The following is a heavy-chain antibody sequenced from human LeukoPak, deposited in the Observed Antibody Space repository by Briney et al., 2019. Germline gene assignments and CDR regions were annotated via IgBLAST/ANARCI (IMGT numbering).Heavy chain of an antibody. V-gene: IGHV4-39*07. J-gene: IGHJ3*02. CDR3: ARPQYYDILTGYYLRAFDI. CDR2: IYYSGST. Sequence: SETLSLTCTVSGGSISSSSYYWGWIRQPPGKGLEWIGSIYYSGSTYYNPSLKSRVTISVDTSKNQFSLKLSSVTAADTAVYYCARPQYYDILTGYYLRAFDIWGQGTMVTVSS. D-gene: IGHD3-9*01. CDR1: GGSISSSSYY.